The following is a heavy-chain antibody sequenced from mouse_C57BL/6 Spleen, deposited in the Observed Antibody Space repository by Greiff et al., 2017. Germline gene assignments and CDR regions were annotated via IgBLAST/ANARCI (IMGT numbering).Heavy chain of an antibody. J-gene: IGHJ4*01. CDR2: ISSGSSTI. Sequence: HLVESGGGLVKPGGSLKLSCAASGFTFSDYGMHWVRQAPEKGLEWVAYISSGSSTIYYADTVKGRFTISRDNAKNTLFLQMTSLRSEDTAMYYCARRYGSIYAMDYWGQGTSVTVSS. V-gene: IGHV5-17*01. CDR1: GFTFSDYG. D-gene: IGHD1-1*01. CDR3: ARRYGSIYAMDY.